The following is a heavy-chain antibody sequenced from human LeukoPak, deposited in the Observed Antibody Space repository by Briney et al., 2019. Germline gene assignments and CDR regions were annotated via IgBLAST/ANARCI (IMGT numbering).Heavy chain of an antibody. CDR3: ARDYGYSSSFDY. Sequence: GGSLRLSCAASGFTFSSYSMNWVRQAPGKGLEWVSYISSGSSTIHYADSVKGRFTISRDNAKNSLYLQMSSLRDEDTAVYYCARDYGYSSSFDYWGQGTLVTVPS. D-gene: IGHD6-13*01. CDR2: ISSGSSTI. CDR1: GFTFSSYS. J-gene: IGHJ4*02. V-gene: IGHV3-48*02.